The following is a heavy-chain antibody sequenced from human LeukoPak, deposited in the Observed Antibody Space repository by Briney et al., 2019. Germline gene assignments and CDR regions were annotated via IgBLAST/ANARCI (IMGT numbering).Heavy chain of an antibody. CDR1: GFTFSSCA. CDR2: ISGSGVRT. V-gene: IGHV3-23*01. J-gene: IGHJ6*02. Sequence: PGGSLRLSCTATGFTFSSCAMSWVRQAPGKGLEWVSSISGSGVRTNYEDSVKGRLTISRDNSETTLYLQMSSLRAEDTAVYYCAKDCRSKFGFYGVDVWGQGTTVTVSS. CDR3: AKDCRSKFGFYGVDV. D-gene: IGHD1-26*01.